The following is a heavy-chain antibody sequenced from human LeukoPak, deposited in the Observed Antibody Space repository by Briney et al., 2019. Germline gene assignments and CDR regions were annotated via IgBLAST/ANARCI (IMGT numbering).Heavy chain of an antibody. D-gene: IGHD3-22*01. CDR2: IYYSGST. CDR1: GGSISGYY. V-gene: IGHV4-59*01. Sequence: PSEALSLTCTVSGGSISGYYWSWIRQPPGKGLEWIGYIYYSGSTNYNPSLKSRVTISVDTSKNQFSLKLRSVTAADTAVYFCARDLYIVYYERTGYGAFDIWGQGTMVTVSS. CDR3: ARDLYIVYYERTGYGAFDI. J-gene: IGHJ3*02.